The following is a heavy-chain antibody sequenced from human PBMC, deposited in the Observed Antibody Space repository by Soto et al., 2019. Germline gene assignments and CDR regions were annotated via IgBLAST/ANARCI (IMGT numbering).Heavy chain of an antibody. CDR1: GYTFSGYS. J-gene: IGHJ6*02. V-gene: IGHV1-18*04. CDR2: ISGYNGNT. D-gene: IGHD2-21*01. CDR3: ARDVFCGGAPACPDMDV. Sequence: ASVKVSCKASGYTFSGYSITWVRQAPGQGLEWMGRISGYNGNTNYARTLRGRLTLTTDTSTSTAYMELRSLTTDDTAVYYCARDVFCGGAPACPDMDVWGQGTTVTVSS.